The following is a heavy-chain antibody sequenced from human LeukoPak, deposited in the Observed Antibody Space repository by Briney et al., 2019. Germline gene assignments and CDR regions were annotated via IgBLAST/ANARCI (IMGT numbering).Heavy chain of an antibody. CDR2: ISGSGGTT. V-gene: IGHV3-23*01. CDR3: AKSRSWYYFDY. Sequence: PGGSLRLSCVASGFTFSSYAMSWVRQAPGKGLEWVSGISGSGGTTYYADSVKGRFTISRDNSKNTLYLQMNSLRAEDTAVYYCAKSRSWYYFDYWGQGTLVTFSS. D-gene: IGHD2-15*01. J-gene: IGHJ4*02. CDR1: GFTFSSYA.